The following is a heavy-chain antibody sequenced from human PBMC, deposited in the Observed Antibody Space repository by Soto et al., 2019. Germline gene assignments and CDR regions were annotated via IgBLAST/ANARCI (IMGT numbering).Heavy chain of an antibody. CDR3: ARGLSTGGSYYFYFDY. V-gene: IGHV1-69*13. CDR2: IIPIFGTA. CDR1: GGTFSSYA. D-gene: IGHD1-26*01. J-gene: IGHJ4*02. Sequence: SVKVSCKASGGTFSSYAISWVRQAPGQGLEWMGGIIPIFGTANYAQKFQGRVSITADESTSTAYMELSSLRSEDTAVYYCARGLSTGGSYYFYFDYWGQGTLVTVSS.